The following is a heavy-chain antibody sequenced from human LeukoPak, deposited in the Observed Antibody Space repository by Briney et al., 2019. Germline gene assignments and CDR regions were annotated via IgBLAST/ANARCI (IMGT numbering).Heavy chain of an antibody. V-gene: IGHV1-69*01. CDR2: IIPIFGTA. CDR3: ARGVGYCSSTSCRYYYYYYMDV. D-gene: IGHD2-2*03. J-gene: IGHJ6*03. Sequence: SVKVSCKASGGTFSSYAISWVRQAPGQGLEWMGGIIPIFGTANYAQKFQGRVTITADESTSTAYMELSSLRSEDTAVYYCARGVGYCSSTSCRYYYYYYMDVWGKGTTVTVSS. CDR1: GGTFSSYA.